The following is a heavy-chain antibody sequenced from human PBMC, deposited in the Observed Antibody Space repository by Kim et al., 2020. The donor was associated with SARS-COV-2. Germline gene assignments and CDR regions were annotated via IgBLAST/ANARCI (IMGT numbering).Heavy chain of an antibody. CDR3: ARARIRAGYSDGYGGYFDY. J-gene: IGHJ4*02. D-gene: IGHD5-18*01. CDR2: INHSGST. CDR1: GGSFSGYY. Sequence: SETLSLTCAVYGGSFSGYYWSWIRQPPGKGLEWIGEINHSGSTNYNPSLKSRVTISVDTSKNQFSLKLSSVTAADTDVYYCARARIRAGYSDGYGGYFDYWGRGNLVTVSS. V-gene: IGHV4-34*01.